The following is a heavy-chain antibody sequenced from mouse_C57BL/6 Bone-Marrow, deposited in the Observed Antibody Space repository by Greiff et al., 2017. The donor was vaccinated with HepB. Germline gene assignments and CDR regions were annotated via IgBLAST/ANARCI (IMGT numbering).Heavy chain of an antibody. Sequence: EVHLVESGGGLVQPGGSLSLSCAASGFTFTDYYMSWVRQPPGKALEWLGFIRNKANGYTTEYSASVKGRFTISRDNSQSILYLQMNALRAEDSATYYCARSPLYGSSSYWYFDVWGTGTTVTVSS. V-gene: IGHV7-3*01. CDR2: IRNKANGYTT. J-gene: IGHJ1*03. D-gene: IGHD1-1*01. CDR3: ARSPLYGSSSYWYFDV. CDR1: GFTFTDYY.